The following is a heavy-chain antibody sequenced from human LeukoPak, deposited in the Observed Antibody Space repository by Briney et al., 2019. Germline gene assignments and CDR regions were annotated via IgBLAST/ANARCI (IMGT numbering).Heavy chain of an antibody. V-gene: IGHV3-53*04. J-gene: IGHJ4*02. CDR1: GLTVSSSY. Sequence: GGSLRLSCAASGLTVSSSYMSWVRQAPGKGLEWVSIIYIGDDPHYADSVKGRFTISRHNSKNTLYLQMNNLRAEDTAVYYCARVRPWVFDYWGQGTLVTVSS. CDR2: IYIGDDP. CDR3: ARVRPWVFDY.